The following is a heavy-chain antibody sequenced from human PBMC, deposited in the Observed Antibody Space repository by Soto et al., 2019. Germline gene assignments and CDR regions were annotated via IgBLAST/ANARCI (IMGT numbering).Heavy chain of an antibody. Sequence: GGSLRLSCAASGFTFSSYGMHWVRQAPGKGLEWVAVISYDGSNKYYADSVKGRFTISRDNSKNTLYLQMNSLRAEDTAVYYCAKGFELGYYYYDSSGYPPPANWGQGPLVTVSS. J-gene: IGHJ4*02. CDR3: AKGFELGYYYYDSSGYPPPAN. CDR1: GFTFSSYG. D-gene: IGHD3-22*01. CDR2: ISYDGSNK. V-gene: IGHV3-30*18.